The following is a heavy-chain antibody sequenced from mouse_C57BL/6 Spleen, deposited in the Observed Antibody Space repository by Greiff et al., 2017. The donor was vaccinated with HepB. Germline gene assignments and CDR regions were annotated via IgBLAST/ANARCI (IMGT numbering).Heavy chain of an antibody. V-gene: IGHV7-3*01. CDR1: GFTFTDYY. CDR3: ARYKMGHYFDY. J-gene: IGHJ2*01. CDR2: IRNKANGYTT. Sequence: EVKLVESGGGLVQPGGSLSLSCAASGFTFTDYYMSWVRQPPGKALEWLGFIRNKANGYTTEYSASVNGRFTSSRDNSKSILYLQMNALRAEDRATYYSARYKMGHYFDYWGQGTPVTVSS.